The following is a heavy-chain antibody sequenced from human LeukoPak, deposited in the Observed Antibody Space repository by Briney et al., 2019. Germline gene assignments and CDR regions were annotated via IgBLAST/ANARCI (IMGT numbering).Heavy chain of an antibody. J-gene: IGHJ5*02. CDR2: IFPSGGEI. V-gene: IGHV3-23*01. D-gene: IGHD3-10*01. CDR1: GFTFSTFA. CDR3: ARDNYGSDGFDP. Sequence: GGSLRLSCAASGFTFSTFAMIWVRQPPGKGLEWVSSIFPSGGEIHYADSVRGRFTISRDNSKSTLSLQMNSLRAEDTAIYYCARDNYGSDGFDPWGQGTLVTVSS.